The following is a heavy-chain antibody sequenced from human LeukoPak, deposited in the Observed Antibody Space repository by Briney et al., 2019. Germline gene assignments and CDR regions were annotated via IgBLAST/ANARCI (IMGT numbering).Heavy chain of an antibody. CDR2: ISAYNGNT. Sequence: EASVKVSCKASGYTFTSYGISWVRQAPGQGLEWTGWISAYNGNTNYAQKLQGRVTMTTDTSTSTAYMELRSLRSDDTAVYYCARPEGSGWSVHQFDYWGQGTLVTVSS. CDR3: ARPEGSGWSVHQFDY. J-gene: IGHJ4*02. V-gene: IGHV1-18*01. CDR1: GYTFTSYG. D-gene: IGHD6-19*01.